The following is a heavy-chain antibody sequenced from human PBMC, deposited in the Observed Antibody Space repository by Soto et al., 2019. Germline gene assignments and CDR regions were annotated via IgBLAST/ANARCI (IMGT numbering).Heavy chain of an antibody. Sequence: EVQLLESGGGLVQPGGSLRLSCAASGFTFSSYAMSWVRQAPGKGLEWVSIIGVGGGDRYYPESVKGRFTISRDHSRDKLYREMNSLRDDDTDVYYSARVRFAVLVWGQGTLVTVSS. CDR2: IGVGGGDR. D-gene: IGHD3-3*02. CDR3: ARVRFAVLV. V-gene: IGHV3-23*01. CDR1: GFTFSSYA. J-gene: IGHJ4*02.